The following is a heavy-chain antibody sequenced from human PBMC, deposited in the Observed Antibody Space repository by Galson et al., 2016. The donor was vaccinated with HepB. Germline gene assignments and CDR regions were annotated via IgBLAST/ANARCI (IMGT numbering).Heavy chain of an antibody. J-gene: IGHJ6*01. Sequence: ETLSLTCTVSGGSISSFYWSWIRQPPGKGLEWIGYLYYSGRTNYNPSLKSRLTISVDTSKNQFSLQLGSVTAADTAVYFCAKHMMVTSNYFYSGMGVWGQGTTVTVSS. CDR1: GGSISSFY. D-gene: IGHD2-21*02. V-gene: IGHV4-59*08. CDR2: LYYSGRT. CDR3: AKHMMVTSNYFYSGMGV.